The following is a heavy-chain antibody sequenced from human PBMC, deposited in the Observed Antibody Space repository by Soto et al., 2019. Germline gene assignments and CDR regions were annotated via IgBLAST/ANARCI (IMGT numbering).Heavy chain of an antibody. J-gene: IGHJ6*02. CDR1: GGTFSSYA. D-gene: IGHD3-22*01. V-gene: IGHV1-69*13. CDR3: ARSSVVVITGYYYYGMDV. Sequence: SVKVSCKASGGTFSSYAISWVRQAPGQGLEWMGGIIPIFGTANYAQKFQGRVTITADESTSTAYMELSSLRSEDTAVYYCARSSVVVITGYYYYGMDVWGQGTTVTVSS. CDR2: IIPIFGTA.